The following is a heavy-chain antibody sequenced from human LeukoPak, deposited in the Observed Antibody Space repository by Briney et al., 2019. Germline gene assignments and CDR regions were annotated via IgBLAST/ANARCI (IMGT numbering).Heavy chain of an antibody. Sequence: ASVKVSCKASGYTFTNYDFNWVRQSSGQGLEWMGYMNPNSGATGYAQKFQGRVTMTWDTSINTAYMELGSLTSGDTAMYYCARELRWDENWGQGTLVTVSS. CDR1: GYTFTNYD. D-gene: IGHD5-24*01. J-gene: IGHJ4*02. V-gene: IGHV1-8*01. CDR2: MNPNSGAT. CDR3: ARELRWDEN.